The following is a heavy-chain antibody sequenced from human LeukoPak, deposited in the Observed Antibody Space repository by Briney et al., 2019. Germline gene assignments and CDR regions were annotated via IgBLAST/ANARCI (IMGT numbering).Heavy chain of an antibody. D-gene: IGHD2-2*01. CDR1: GGSISTYY. CDR2: IYYSGST. CDR3: ARWSGYALD. Sequence: SETLFLTCTLSGGSISTYYWSWIRQPPGKGLEWIGYIYYSGSTNYNPSLKSRVTMSIDTSKNQFSLKLSSVTAADTAVYYCARWSGYALDWGQGTLVTVSS. J-gene: IGHJ4*02. V-gene: IGHV4-59*01.